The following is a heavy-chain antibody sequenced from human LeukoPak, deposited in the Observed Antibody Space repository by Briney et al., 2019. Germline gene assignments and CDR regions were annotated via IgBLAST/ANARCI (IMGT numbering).Heavy chain of an antibody. J-gene: IGHJ4*02. Sequence: SETLSLTCTVSGGSISGSSYYWGWIRQPPGKGLEWIGSIYYSGSTYYNPSLKSRVTISVDTSKNQFSLKLNSVTAADTAVYYCARSIAAAGLIFDYWGQGTLVTVSS. CDR2: IYYSGST. CDR3: ARSIAAAGLIFDY. D-gene: IGHD6-13*01. CDR1: GGSISGSSYY. V-gene: IGHV4-39*07.